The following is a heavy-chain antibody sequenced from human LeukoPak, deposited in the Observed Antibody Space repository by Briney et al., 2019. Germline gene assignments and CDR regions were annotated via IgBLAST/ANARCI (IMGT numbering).Heavy chain of an antibody. CDR3: AKDKMARGVSGFFYFDY. Sequence: GSLRLSCAASGFTFSSYAMSWVRQAPGKGLEWVSAISGSGGSTYYADSVKGRFTISRDNSKNTLYLQMNSLRAEDTAVYYCAKDKMARGVSGFFYFDYWGQGTLVTVSS. V-gene: IGHV3-23*01. J-gene: IGHJ4*02. D-gene: IGHD3-10*01. CDR2: ISGSGGST. CDR1: GFTFSSYA.